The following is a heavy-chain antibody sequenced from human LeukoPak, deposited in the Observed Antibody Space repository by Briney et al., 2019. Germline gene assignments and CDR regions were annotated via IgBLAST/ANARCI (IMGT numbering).Heavy chain of an antibody. CDR1: GFTFSSYG. J-gene: IGHJ6*02. CDR3: ARDYYGMDV. Sequence: GGSLRLSCAASGFTFSSYGMHWVRQAPGKGLEWAAVIWYDGSNKYYADSVKGRFTISRDNSKNTLYLQMNSLRAEDTAVYYCARDYYGMDVWGQGTTVTVSS. CDR2: IWYDGSNK. V-gene: IGHV3-33*01.